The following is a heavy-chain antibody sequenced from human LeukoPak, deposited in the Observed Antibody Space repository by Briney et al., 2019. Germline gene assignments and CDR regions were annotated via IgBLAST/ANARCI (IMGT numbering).Heavy chain of an antibody. CDR2: ISYSGST. Sequence: KTSQTLSLTCTVSGDSINSGAYYWSWIRQHPGKGLEWIGYISYSGSTYYNPSLKSRVAISLDTSKNQFSLKLSSVTAADTAMYYCARDRRYSPADYWGQGTLVTVYS. CDR1: GDSINSGAYY. J-gene: IGHJ4*02. CDR3: ARDRRYSPADY. V-gene: IGHV4-31*02. D-gene: IGHD5-12*01.